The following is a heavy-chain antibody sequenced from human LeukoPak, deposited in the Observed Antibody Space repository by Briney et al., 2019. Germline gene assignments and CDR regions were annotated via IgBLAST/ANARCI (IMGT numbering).Heavy chain of an antibody. CDR3: ARGRYCSGGSCGSLDY. Sequence: GGSLRLSCAASGFTFNSYEMNWVRQAPGKGLEWVSYISSSGSTIYYADSVKGRFTISRDNAKNSLYLQMNSLRAEDTAVYYCARGRYCSGGSCGSLDYWGQGTLVTVSS. J-gene: IGHJ4*02. V-gene: IGHV3-48*03. D-gene: IGHD2-15*01. CDR1: GFTFNSYE. CDR2: ISSSGSTI.